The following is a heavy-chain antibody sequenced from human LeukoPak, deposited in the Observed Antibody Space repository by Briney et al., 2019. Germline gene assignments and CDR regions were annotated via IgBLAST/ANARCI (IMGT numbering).Heavy chain of an antibody. D-gene: IGHD6-19*01. CDR3: ARRSGIAVAGAFDY. Sequence: GGSLRLSCAASVFTFSNYAMRWVRQAPGKGLEWVSGISGSGDSTYYADSVKGRFTISRDNSKNTLYLQMNSLRAEDTAVYYCARRSGIAVAGAFDYWGQGTLVTVPS. J-gene: IGHJ4*02. CDR2: ISGSGDST. CDR1: VFTFSNYA. V-gene: IGHV3-23*01.